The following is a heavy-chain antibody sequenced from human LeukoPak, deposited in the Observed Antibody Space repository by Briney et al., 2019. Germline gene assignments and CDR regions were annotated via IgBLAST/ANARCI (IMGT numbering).Heavy chain of an antibody. Sequence: PGGSLRLSCAASGFTVSTNHMSWVRQAPGKGLEWVSVLYSGGSTYYADSVKGRFTISRDNSKNTLYLQMNSLRAEDTAVYYCARAPSSSWWNFDYWGQGTLVTVS. J-gene: IGHJ4*02. CDR1: GFTVSTNH. CDR2: LYSGGST. D-gene: IGHD6-13*01. CDR3: ARAPSSSWWNFDY. V-gene: IGHV3-66*01.